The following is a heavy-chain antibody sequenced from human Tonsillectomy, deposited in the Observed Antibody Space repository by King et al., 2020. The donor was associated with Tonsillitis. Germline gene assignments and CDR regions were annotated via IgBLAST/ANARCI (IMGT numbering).Heavy chain of an antibody. Sequence: QLVQSGAEVKKPGASVKVSCKASGYTFTNYYMHWVRQAPGQGLEWMGMTTPTNENTNYAQNFRGRVTVTRDTSTSTLYMELSSLRSEDTAVYYCAREPPISCYFYLWGRGTLVTVSS. CDR1: GYTFTNYY. CDR3: AREPPISCYFYL. V-gene: IGHV1-46*01. CDR2: TTPTNENT. J-gene: IGHJ2*01.